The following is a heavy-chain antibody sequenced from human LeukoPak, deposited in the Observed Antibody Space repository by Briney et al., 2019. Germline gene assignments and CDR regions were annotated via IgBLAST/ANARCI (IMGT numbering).Heavy chain of an antibody. CDR1: GGSISSGVYY. D-gene: IGHD6-19*01. V-gene: IGHV4-30-4*01. CDR2: IYYSGST. CDR3: ASGWRNLHDLDY. Sequence: SQTLSLTCTVSGGSISSGVYYRSWIRQPPGKGLEWIGYIYYSGSTYYNPSLKSRVTISVDTSKNQFSLKLSSVTAADTAVYYCASGWRNLHDLDYWGQGTLVTVSS. J-gene: IGHJ4*02.